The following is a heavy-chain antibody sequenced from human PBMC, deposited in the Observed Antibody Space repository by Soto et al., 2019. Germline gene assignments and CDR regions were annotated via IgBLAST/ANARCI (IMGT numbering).Heavy chain of an antibody. CDR1: GFTLSSNY. D-gene: IGHD3-10*01. J-gene: IGHJ4*02. Sequence: EVQLVESGGGLVQPGGSLRLSCAASGFTLSSNYMSWVRQAPGKGLEWVSVIYSGGSTYYADSVKGRFTISRDNSKNTLNLQMNSLRAEDTAVYYCASASFSITVGYYFDYWGQGTLVTVSS. CDR3: ASASFSITVGYYFDY. V-gene: IGHV3-66*01. CDR2: IYSGGST.